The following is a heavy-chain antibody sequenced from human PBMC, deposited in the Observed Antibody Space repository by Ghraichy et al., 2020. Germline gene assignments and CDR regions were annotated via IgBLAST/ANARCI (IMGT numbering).Heavy chain of an antibody. CDR1: GDPFY. J-gene: IGHJ5*02. Sequence: SETLSLTCRVSGDPFYWGWVRQPPGKRLEWIATIHYTGTTYFSPSLKSRLAISLDTSQHQMSLELSSVTAADTAMYYCAGDSNINWFYQWGQGTLVIVSS. CDR2: IHYTGTT. V-gene: IGHV4-39*07. CDR3: AGDSNINWFYQ.